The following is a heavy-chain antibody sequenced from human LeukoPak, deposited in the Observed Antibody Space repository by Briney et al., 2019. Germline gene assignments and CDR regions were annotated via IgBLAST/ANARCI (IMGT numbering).Heavy chain of an antibody. Sequence: GGSLRLSCAASGFTFSSYAMSWVRQAPGKGLEWVSAISGSGGSTYYADSVKGRFTISRDNSKNTLYLQMNSLRAEDTAVYYCAKNRGAYYYYYGMDVWGQGTTVTVSS. V-gene: IGHV3-23*01. J-gene: IGHJ6*02. D-gene: IGHD1-26*01. CDR2: ISGSGGST. CDR3: AKNRGAYYYYYGMDV. CDR1: GFTFSSYA.